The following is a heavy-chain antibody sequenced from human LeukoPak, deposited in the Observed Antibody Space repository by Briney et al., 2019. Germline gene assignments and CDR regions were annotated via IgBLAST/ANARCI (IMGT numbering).Heavy chain of an antibody. CDR1: GFTFSSYW. CDR2: IKEDGGEK. V-gene: IGHV3-7*01. J-gene: IGHJ4*02. CDR3: ARDYGYNNDWFGAPSDY. Sequence: GGSLRLSCAASGFTFSSYWMTWVRQAPGKGLEWVASIKEDGGEKYNVDSVKGRFTSSRDNAKNSLYLQMNSLTAEDTGVYYCARDYGYNNDWFGAPSDYWGQGTLVTVSS. D-gene: IGHD3-9*01.